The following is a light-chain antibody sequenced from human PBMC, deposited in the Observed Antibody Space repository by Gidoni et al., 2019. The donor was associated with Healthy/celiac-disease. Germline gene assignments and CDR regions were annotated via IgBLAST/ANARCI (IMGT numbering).Light chain of an antibody. Sequence: QSALTQPASVSVSPGQASTISCTGTSSDVGSYNLVSWYQQHPGKAPKLMIYEGSKRPSGVSNRFSGSKSGNTASLTISGLQAEDEADYYCCSYAGSNTSVVFGGGTKLTVL. V-gene: IGLV2-23*01. CDR2: EGS. CDR3: CSYAGSNTSVV. CDR1: SSDVGSYNL. J-gene: IGLJ2*01.